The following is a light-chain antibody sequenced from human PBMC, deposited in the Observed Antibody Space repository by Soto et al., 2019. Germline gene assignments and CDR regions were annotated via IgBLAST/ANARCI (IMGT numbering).Light chain of an antibody. CDR2: DAS. J-gene: IGKJ1*01. Sequence: EIVLTQSPATLSLSPGERATLSCRTSQSIRSYLAWYQQKPGQAPRLLIYDASNRATGIPARFSGSGSGTDFTLTISSLEPDDFAVYYCHHRSDWPPWTFGQGTRVEIK. CDR3: HHRSDWPPWT. V-gene: IGKV3-11*01. CDR1: QSIRSY.